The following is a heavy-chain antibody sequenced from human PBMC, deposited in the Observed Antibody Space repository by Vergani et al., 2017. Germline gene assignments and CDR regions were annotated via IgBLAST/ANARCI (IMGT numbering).Heavy chain of an antibody. CDR2: LYVVGTS. Sequence: EVRLVDSGGGLVQPGGSLRLSCAASGFSVSDNYMSWVRQAPGKGLEWVSILYVVGTSVYADSVKGRFTVSRDISKNTLHLQLNSLRVEDTAVYFCSYGMDVWGQGTTVTVSS. CDR3: SYGMDV. J-gene: IGHJ6*02. V-gene: IGHV3-66*01. CDR1: GFSVSDNY.